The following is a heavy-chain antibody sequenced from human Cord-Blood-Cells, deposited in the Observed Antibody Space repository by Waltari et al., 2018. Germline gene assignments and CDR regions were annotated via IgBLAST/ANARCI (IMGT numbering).Heavy chain of an antibody. CDR3: ASHYDILTGYYFAFDI. D-gene: IGHD3-9*01. CDR2: IYTSGST. V-gene: IGHV4-4*07. CDR1: GGSISSYY. Sequence: QVQLQESGPGLVKPSETLSLTCTVSGGSISSYYWSWIRKPAGKGLELIGRIYTSGSTNYNPSLKSRVTMSVDTSKNQFSLKLSSVTAADTAVYYCASHYDILTGYYFAFDIWGQGTMVTVSS. J-gene: IGHJ3*02.